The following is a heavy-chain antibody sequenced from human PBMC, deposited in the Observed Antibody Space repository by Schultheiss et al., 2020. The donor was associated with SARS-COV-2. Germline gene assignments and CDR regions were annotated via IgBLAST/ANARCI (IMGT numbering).Heavy chain of an antibody. CDR1: GGSISSGGYY. D-gene: IGHD6-13*01. Sequence: SQTLSLTCTVSGGSISSGGYYWSWIRQHPGKGLEWIGYIYYSGSTYYNPSLKSLVTISVDTSKNQFSLKLSSVTAADTAVYYCARDLIIGIAGYGMDVWGQGTTVTVSS. J-gene: IGHJ6*02. CDR2: IYYSGST. CDR3: ARDLIIGIAGYGMDV. V-gene: IGHV4-31*01.